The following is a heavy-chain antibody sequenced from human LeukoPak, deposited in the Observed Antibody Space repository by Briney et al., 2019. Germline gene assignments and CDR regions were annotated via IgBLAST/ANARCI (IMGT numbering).Heavy chain of an antibody. D-gene: IGHD2-8*01. V-gene: IGHV4-39*07. Sequence: PSETLSLTCTVSGGSISSSSYYWGWIRQPPGKGLEWIGGIYYSGSTYYNPSLKSRVTISVDTSKNQFSLKLSSVTAADTAVYYCAREGMVYASDYWGQGTLVTVSS. CDR2: IYYSGST. CDR1: GGSISSSSYY. J-gene: IGHJ4*02. CDR3: AREGMVYASDY.